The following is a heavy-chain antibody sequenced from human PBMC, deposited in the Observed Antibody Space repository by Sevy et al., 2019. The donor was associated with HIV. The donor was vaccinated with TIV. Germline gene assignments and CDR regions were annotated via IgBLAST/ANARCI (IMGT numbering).Heavy chain of an antibody. V-gene: IGHV3-74*01. J-gene: IGHJ3*02. CDR3: VRDRGALDGLDI. D-gene: IGHD3-16*01. CDR2: IDHDGSNP. CDR1: GFTFSAYW. Sequence: GGSLRLSCAASGFTFSAYWMYWVRQAPGKGLEWVSRIDHDGSNPSYADSVKGRFTGSRDNSKNTLYLQMTSLRGEDTAVYFCVRDRGALDGLDIWGQGTMVTVSS.